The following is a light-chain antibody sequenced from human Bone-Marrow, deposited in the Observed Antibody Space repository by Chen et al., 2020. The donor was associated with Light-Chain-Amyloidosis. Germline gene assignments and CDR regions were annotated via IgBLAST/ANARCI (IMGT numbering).Light chain of an antibody. V-gene: IGLV2-14*01. CDR2: EVT. J-gene: IGLJ1*01. CDR1: SSDVGGDNH. CDR3: SSYTITNTLV. Sequence: QSALTQPASVSGSPGQSITISCTGTSSDVGGDNHVSWYQQHPDKAPKLMLYEVTNRPSWVPDRCSGSKSDNTASLTISGLQTEDEADYFCSSYTITNTLVFGSGTRVTVL.